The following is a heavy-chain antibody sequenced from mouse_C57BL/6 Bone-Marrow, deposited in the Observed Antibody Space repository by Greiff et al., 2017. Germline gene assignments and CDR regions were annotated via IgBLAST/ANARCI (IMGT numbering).Heavy chain of an antibody. CDR2: ISSGGSYT. Sequence: DVMLVESGGDLVKPGGSLKLSCAASGFTFSSYGMSWVRQTPDKRLEWVATISSGGSYTYYPDSVKGRFTISRDNAKNTLYLQMSRLKSEDTAMYYCARLDRGYAMDYWGQGTSVTVSS. J-gene: IGHJ4*01. V-gene: IGHV5-6*02. CDR1: GFTFSSYG. CDR3: ARLDRGYAMDY. D-gene: IGHD3-2*01.